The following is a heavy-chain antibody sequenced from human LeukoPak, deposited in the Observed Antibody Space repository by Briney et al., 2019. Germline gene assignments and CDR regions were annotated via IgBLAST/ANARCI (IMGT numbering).Heavy chain of an antibody. CDR3: VKRRSGSPSDFDY. V-gene: IGHV3-23*01. CDR2: ISGNGADT. D-gene: IGHD1-26*01. J-gene: IGHJ4*02. Sequence: GGSLRLSCAASGFTFSSYWMTWVRQAPGKGLEWVSAISGNGADTYYADSVKGRFTISRDNSKNTLYLQMNSLRAEETAIYYCVKRRSGSPSDFDYWGQGTLVTVSS. CDR1: GFTFSSYW.